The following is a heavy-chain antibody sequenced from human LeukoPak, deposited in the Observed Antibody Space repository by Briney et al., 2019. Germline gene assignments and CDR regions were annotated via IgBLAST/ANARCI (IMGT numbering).Heavy chain of an antibody. CDR3: ARDYYDSSGYYSCSGY. J-gene: IGHJ4*02. Sequence: SVKVSCKASGGTFSSYAISWVRQAPGQGLEWMGGIIPIFGTANYAQKFQGRVAITADESTSTAYMELSSLRSEDTAVYYCARDYYDSSGYYSCSGYWGQGTLVTVSS. CDR2: IIPIFGTA. D-gene: IGHD3-22*01. V-gene: IGHV1-69*01. CDR1: GGTFSSYA.